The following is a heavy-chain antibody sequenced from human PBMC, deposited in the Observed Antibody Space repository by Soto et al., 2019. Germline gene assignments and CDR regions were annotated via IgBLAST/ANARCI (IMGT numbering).Heavy chain of an antibody. CDR1: GYTFAGYY. J-gene: IGHJ5*02. Sequence: QVQLVQSGAEVKKPGASVKVSCKASGYTFAGYYIHWVRQAPGQGLEWMGWINPNSGGTNYAQKFQGRVTMTRDTSISTAYTERSSLTSDDKAMYYCARDGLLVPSTGNYFDPWGQGTLVTVSS. D-gene: IGHD5-12*01. CDR2: INPNSGGT. CDR3: ARDGLLVPSTGNYFDP. V-gene: IGHV1-2*02.